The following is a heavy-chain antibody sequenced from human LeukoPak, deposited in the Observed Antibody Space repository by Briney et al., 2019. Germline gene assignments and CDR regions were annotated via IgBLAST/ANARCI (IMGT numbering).Heavy chain of an antibody. J-gene: IGHJ4*02. D-gene: IGHD2-2*02. CDR1: GFTFSTYG. CDR2: IWYDGSNK. CDR3: AKDLRRYCSSTSCYTENDY. Sequence: GGSLRLSCAASGFTFSTYGMHWVRQAPGKGLEWVAVIWYDGSNKYYADSVKGRFTISRDNSKNTLYLQMNSLRAEDMAVYYCAKDLRRYCSSTSCYTENDYWGQGTLVTVSP. V-gene: IGHV3-33*06.